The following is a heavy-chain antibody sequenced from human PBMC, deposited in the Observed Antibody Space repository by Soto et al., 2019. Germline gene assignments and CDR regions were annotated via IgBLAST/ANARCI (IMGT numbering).Heavy chain of an antibody. CDR3: AKVREQQLVRIGMDV. V-gene: IGHV3-30*18. J-gene: IGHJ6*02. CDR2: ISFDGINK. D-gene: IGHD6-13*01. Sequence: QVQLVESGGGVVQPGRSLILSCAASGFTFSSYGTHWVRQAPGKGLEWVAVISFDGINKYYADSVKGRFTISRDNSKNTLYLQMDSLRAEDTAVYYCAKVREQQLVRIGMDVWGQGTTVTVCS. CDR1: GFTFSSYG.